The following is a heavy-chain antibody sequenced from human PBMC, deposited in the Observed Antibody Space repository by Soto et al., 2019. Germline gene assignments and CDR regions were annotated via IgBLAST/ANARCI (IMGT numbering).Heavy chain of an antibody. J-gene: IGHJ3*02. D-gene: IGHD2-21*01. CDR2: INPNSGST. CDR3: ARGISPLDAFDI. Sequence: ASVKVSWKAFGYTFTGYYMHCLRQAPGQGLEWMGWINPNSGSTNYAQKFQGWVTMTRDTSISTAYMELSRLRSDDTAVYYCARGISPLDAFDIWGQGTMVTVSS. V-gene: IGHV1-2*04. CDR1: GYTFTGYY.